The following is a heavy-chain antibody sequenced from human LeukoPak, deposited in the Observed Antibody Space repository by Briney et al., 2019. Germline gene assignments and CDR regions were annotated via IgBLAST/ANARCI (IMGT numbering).Heavy chain of an antibody. D-gene: IGHD3-3*01. Sequence: GGSLRLSCAASRFTFSSYGMTWVRQAPAKGLEWVSSIGGSGGTFYADSVKGRFTISRDNSKDTLYLQMNSLRAEDTAVYYCANQRETHGSYYEFDYWGQGTLVIVSS. J-gene: IGHJ4*02. CDR3: ANQRETHGSYYEFDY. CDR1: RFTFSSYG. CDR2: IGGSGGT. V-gene: IGHV3-23*01.